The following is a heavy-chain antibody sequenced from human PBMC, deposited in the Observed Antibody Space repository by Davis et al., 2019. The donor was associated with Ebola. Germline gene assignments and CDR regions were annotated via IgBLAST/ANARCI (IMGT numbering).Heavy chain of an antibody. CDR2: IDYSGST. CDR1: GGSISSGDYY. J-gene: IGHJ6*04. V-gene: IGHV4-30-4*01. CDR3: ARVNDGRSIVGAIPLYYYYGMDV. D-gene: IGHD1-26*01. Sequence: MPSETLSLTCPVSGGSISSGDYYWSWIRQPPGKGLEWTGNIDYSGSTYYNPSLKSRVTISVDTSKNQFSLKLSSVTAADTAVYYCARVNDGRSIVGAIPLYYYYGMDVWGKGTTVTVSS.